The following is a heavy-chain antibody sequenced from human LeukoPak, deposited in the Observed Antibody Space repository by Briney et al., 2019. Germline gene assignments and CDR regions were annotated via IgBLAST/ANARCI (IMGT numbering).Heavy chain of an antibody. CDR3: ARDLEWLQIGGLDY. CDR2: INPNSGGT. V-gene: IGHV1-2*02. Sequence: ASVKVSCKASGYTFTGYYMHWVRQAPGQGLEWMGWINPNSGGTNYAQKFQGRVTMTRDTSISTAYMELSSLRSEDTAVYYCARDLEWLQIGGLDYWGQGTLVTVSS. J-gene: IGHJ4*02. CDR1: GYTFTGYY. D-gene: IGHD5-24*01.